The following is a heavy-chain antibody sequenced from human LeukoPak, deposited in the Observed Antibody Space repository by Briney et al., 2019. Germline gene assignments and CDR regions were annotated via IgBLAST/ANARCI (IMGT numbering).Heavy chain of an antibody. CDR3: ARIAVAGIGDAFDI. Sequence: PGGSLRLSCAASGFTVSRKYMSWVRQAPGKGLEWVSVIYSGGSTYYADSVKGRFTSSRDNSKNALYLQMNSLRAEDTAVYYCARIAVAGIGDAFDIWGQGTMVTVSS. CDR2: IYSGGST. D-gene: IGHD6-19*01. CDR1: GFTVSRKY. V-gene: IGHV3-66*01. J-gene: IGHJ3*02.